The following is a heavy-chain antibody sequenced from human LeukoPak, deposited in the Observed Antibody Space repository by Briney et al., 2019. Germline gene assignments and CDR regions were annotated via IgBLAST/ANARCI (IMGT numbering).Heavy chain of an antibody. CDR3: ARDEATGNAFDI. J-gene: IGHJ3*02. CDR2: ISGSGDST. Sequence: GGSLRLSCAASGFTFSNYAMRWVRQAPGKGLEWVSGISGSGDSTYYADSVKGRFTISRDNSKNTLYLQMNSLRAEDTAVYYCARDEATGNAFDIWGQGTMVTVSS. CDR1: GFTFSNYA. V-gene: IGHV3-23*01. D-gene: IGHD5-12*01.